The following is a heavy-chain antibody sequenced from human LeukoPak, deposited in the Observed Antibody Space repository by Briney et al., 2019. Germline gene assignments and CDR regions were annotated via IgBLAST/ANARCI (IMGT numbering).Heavy chain of an antibody. CDR1: GFTFSNFW. CDR3: AKVRTLGAPRDFQH. Sequence: GGSLRLSCTASGFTFSNFWMGWVRQAPGKGLEWVANIKQDETEKFYLGSVKGRFTISRDNFKNTLYLQMNSLRVEDTAVYYCAKVRTLGAPRDFQHWGQGTLVTVSS. CDR2: IKQDETEK. D-gene: IGHD1-26*01. V-gene: IGHV3-7*03. J-gene: IGHJ1*01.